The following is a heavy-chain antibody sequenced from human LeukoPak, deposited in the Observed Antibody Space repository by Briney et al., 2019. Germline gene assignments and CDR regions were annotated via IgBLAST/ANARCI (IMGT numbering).Heavy chain of an antibody. Sequence: GSLRLSCAASRFTFSSYAMSLVRQAPGKGLEWVSVISGSGDSTYYRDSVKGRFTISRDNSKNPLYLQMNSMRAEDTAVYYCAEAAMIVVVITTGIDYWGQGTLVTVSS. D-gene: IGHD3-22*01. J-gene: IGHJ4*02. CDR2: ISGSGDST. CDR3: AEAAMIVVVITTGIDY. CDR1: RFTFSSYA. V-gene: IGHV3-23*01.